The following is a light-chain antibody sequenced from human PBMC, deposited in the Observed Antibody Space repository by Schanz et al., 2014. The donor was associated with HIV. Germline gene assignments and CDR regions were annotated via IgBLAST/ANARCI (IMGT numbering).Light chain of an antibody. CDR3: HHYGTSPRT. V-gene: IGKV3-20*01. Sequence: EIVLTQSPGTLSLSPGGGATLSCRASQSVPSNYLAWFQQRPGQAPRLLIYDVSSRATDIPHRFSGSGSGTNFTLSISGLEPEDFAVYYCHHYGTSPRTFGQGTKVEIK. J-gene: IGKJ1*01. CDR2: DVS. CDR1: QSVPSNY.